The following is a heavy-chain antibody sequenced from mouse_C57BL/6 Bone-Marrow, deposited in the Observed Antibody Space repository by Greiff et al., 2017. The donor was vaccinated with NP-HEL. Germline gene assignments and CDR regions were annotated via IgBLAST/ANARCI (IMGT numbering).Heavy chain of an antibody. J-gene: IGHJ1*03. D-gene: IGHD1-1*01. Sequence: VQLKQSGPELVKPGASVKISCKASGYSFTGYYMNWVKQSPEKSLEWIGEINPSTGGTTYNQKFKAKATLTVDKSSSTAYMQLKSLTSEDSAVYYCARNYGSSLWYFDVWGTGTTVTVSS. CDR3: ARNYGSSLWYFDV. V-gene: IGHV1-42*01. CDR1: GYSFTGYY. CDR2: INPSTGGT.